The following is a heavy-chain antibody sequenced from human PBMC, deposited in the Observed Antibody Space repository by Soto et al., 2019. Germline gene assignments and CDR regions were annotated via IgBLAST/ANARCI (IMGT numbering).Heavy chain of an antibody. CDR2: ISAYDGKT. D-gene: IGHD3-3*01. Sequence: ASVKVSCKTSGYTFNTYGINWVRQAPGQGLELMGWISAYDGKTTYAEKFQGRVTLTTDTSTSTAYMELRSLRSDDTAIYYCARDTHEFWTSHWFDPWGQGTPVTVSS. J-gene: IGHJ5*02. CDR3: ARDTHEFWTSHWFDP. CDR1: GYTFNTYG. V-gene: IGHV1-18*01.